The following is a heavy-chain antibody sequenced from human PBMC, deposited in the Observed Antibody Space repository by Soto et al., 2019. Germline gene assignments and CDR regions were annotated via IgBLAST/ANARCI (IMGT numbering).Heavy chain of an antibody. D-gene: IGHD1-26*01. Sequence: QVQLVQSGAEVKKPGSSVKVSCKASGGTFSSYSISWVRQAPGQGLEWMGGIIATFGTPNYAQKFQGRVTLTADKSTNTAYMELSSLRSEDTAVYYCARDTEGRPFDCWGQGTLVTVSS. CDR1: GGTFSSYS. CDR3: ARDTEGRPFDC. J-gene: IGHJ4*02. CDR2: IIATFGTP. V-gene: IGHV1-69*06.